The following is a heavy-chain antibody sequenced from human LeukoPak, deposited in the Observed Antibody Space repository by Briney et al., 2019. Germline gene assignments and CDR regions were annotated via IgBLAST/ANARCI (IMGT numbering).Heavy chain of an antibody. D-gene: IGHD5-24*01. CDR1: AGSFSDYY. V-gene: IGHV4-34*01. CDR2: INNSGNT. CDR3: ARMGHGAFDV. Sequence: SETLSLTCALYAGSFSDYYWSWIRQPPGKGLEWIGEINNSGNTNYNPSLKRRVTMSVDTSRNQFSLKLNSMTAADTAVYSCARMGHGAFDVWGQGTMVTVSS. J-gene: IGHJ3*01.